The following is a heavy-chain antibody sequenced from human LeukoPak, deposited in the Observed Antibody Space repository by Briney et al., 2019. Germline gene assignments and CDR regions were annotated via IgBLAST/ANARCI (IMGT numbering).Heavy chain of an antibody. CDR2: INPNSGGT. Sequence: ASVKVSCKASGYTFTGYYMHWVRQAPGQGLEWMGRINPNSGGTNYAQKFQGRVTMTRDTSISTAYMELSRLRSDDTAVCYCAREGNPVLRFLEWLLPNNYYYYYGMDVWGQGTTATVSS. CDR1: GYTFTGYY. CDR3: AREGNPVLRFLEWLLPNNYYYYYGMDV. D-gene: IGHD3-3*01. J-gene: IGHJ6*02. V-gene: IGHV1-2*06.